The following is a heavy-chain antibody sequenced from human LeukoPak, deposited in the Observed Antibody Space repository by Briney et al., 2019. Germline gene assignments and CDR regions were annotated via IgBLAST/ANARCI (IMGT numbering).Heavy chain of an antibody. J-gene: IGHJ4*02. V-gene: IGHV3-7*03. CDR1: GFTFSSYW. Sequence: PGGSLRLSCAASGFTFSSYWMSWVRQAPGKGLEWVANIKQDGSEKYYVDSVKGRFTISRDNAKNSLYLQMNSLRAEDTAVYYCARVAQLVLWEGGVDYWGQGTLVTVSS. CDR3: ARVAQLVLWEGGVDY. D-gene: IGHD6-13*01. CDR2: IKQDGSEK.